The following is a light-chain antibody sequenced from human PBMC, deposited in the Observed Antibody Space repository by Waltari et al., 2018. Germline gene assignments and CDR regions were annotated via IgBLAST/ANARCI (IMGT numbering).Light chain of an antibody. J-gene: IGKJ4*01. V-gene: IGKV3-11*01. CDR2: DAS. CDR3: QQRTNWQLT. Sequence: EVVLTQSPATLSLSPGERATLSCRASQSVSTYLVWYQHKPGQAPRLLIYDASNRATGIPARFSGSGSGTDFTLTISSLEPEDFAVYYCQQRTNWQLTFGGGTKVEIK. CDR1: QSVSTY.